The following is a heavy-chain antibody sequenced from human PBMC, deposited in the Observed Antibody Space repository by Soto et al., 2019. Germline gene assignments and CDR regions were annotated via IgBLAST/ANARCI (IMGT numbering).Heavy chain of an antibody. CDR2: ISYDGSNK. CDR1: GFTFSSYG. D-gene: IGHD3-9*01. J-gene: IGHJ3*02. V-gene: IGHV3-30*18. CDR3: AKDILTGLGYDAFDI. Sequence: SLRPSCAASGFTFSSYGMHWVRQAPGKGLEWVAVISYDGSNKYYADSVKGRFTISRDNSKNTLYLQMNSLRAEDTAVYYCAKDILTGLGYDAFDIWGQGTMVTVSS.